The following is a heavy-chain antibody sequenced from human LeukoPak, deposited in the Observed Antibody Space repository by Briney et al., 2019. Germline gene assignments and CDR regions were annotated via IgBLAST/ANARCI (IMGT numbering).Heavy chain of an antibody. J-gene: IGHJ4*02. V-gene: IGHV3-7*01. CDR1: GFTLSNRW. Sequence: GGSLRLSCEASGFTLSNRWMTWVRQAPGKGLEWVATITQGGSDKFYVDSVEGRFTISGDNAKNSLYLQMNSLRAEDTAVYYCARDPFELWGQGTLVTVSS. CDR3: ARDPFEL. CDR2: ITQGGSDK. D-gene: IGHD1-26*01.